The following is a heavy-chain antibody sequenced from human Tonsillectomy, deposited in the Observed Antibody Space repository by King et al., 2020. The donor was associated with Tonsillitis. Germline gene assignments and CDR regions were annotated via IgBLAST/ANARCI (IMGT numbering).Heavy chain of an antibody. CDR1: GFTFSSYD. CDR3: AREAVAGDAFDI. J-gene: IGHJ3*02. CDR2: IGTAGDT. V-gene: IGHV3-13*01. D-gene: IGHD6-19*01. Sequence: VQLVESGGGLVQPGGSLRLSCAASGFTFSSYDMHWVRQATGKGLEWVSAIGTAGDTYYPGSVKGRFTISRENAKNSLYLQMNSLRAGDTAVYYCAREAVAGDAFDIWGQGTMVTVSS.